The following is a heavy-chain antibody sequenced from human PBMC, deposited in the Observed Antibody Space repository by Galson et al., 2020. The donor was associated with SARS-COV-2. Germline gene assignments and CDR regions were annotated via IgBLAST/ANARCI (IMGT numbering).Heavy chain of an antibody. J-gene: IGHJ4*02. D-gene: IGHD2-15*01. CDR3: VGGPRGRPNYCDK. Sequence: SQTPSLTCSVSGYSISSGHYWGWIRQSPGKALEWIGSMFHSGSTTYNPSLKSRVFLPVDTSENQISLQLRSVTAADTAVYFCVGGPRGRPNYCDKWGQGALVAV. CDR1: GYSISSGHY. CDR2: MFHSGST. V-gene: IGHV4-38-2*02.